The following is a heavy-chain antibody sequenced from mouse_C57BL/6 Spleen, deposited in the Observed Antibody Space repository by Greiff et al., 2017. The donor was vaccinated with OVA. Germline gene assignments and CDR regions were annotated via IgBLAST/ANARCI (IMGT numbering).Heavy chain of an antibody. CDR3: ARWLPEGFAY. J-gene: IGHJ3*01. CDR1: GYTFTSYG. Sequence: QVQLQQSGAELARPGASVKLSCEASGYTFTSYGISWVKQRTGQGLEWIGEIYPRSGNTYYNEKFKGKATLTADKSSSTAYMELRSLTSEDSAVYFCARWLPEGFAYWGQGTLVTVSA. D-gene: IGHD2-2*01. V-gene: IGHV1-81*01. CDR2: IYPRSGNT.